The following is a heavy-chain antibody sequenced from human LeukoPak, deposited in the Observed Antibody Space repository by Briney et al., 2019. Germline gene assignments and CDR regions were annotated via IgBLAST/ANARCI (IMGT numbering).Heavy chain of an antibody. J-gene: IGHJ4*02. Sequence: PGGSLRLSCAASGFTFSDAWMTWVRQAPGKGLEWVSIIYTTGGKYYADSVKGRFTISRDNSKHTLYLQMNSLRGGDTAVYYCARGSDGWFAFDYWGQGILVTVSS. CDR1: GFTFSDAW. CDR2: IYTTGGK. CDR3: ARGSDGWFAFDY. V-gene: IGHV3-66*01. D-gene: IGHD6-19*01.